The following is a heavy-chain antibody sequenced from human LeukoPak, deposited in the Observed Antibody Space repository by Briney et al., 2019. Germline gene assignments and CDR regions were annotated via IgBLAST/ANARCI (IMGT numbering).Heavy chain of an antibody. CDR2: INPNSGGT. Sequence: GASVKVSCKASGYTFTGYYMHWVRQAPGQGLEWMGWINPNSGGTNYAQKFQGRVTMTRDTSISTAYMELSRLRSDDTAVYYCARDHVAGRAIRPDSGSYLGNWGQGALVTVSS. CDR3: ARDHVAGRAIRPDSGSYLGN. V-gene: IGHV1-2*02. D-gene: IGHD1-26*01. J-gene: IGHJ4*02. CDR1: GYTFTGYY.